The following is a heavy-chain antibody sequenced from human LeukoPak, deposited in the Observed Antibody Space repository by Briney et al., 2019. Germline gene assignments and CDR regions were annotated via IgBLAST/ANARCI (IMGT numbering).Heavy chain of an antibody. Sequence: GGSLRLSCAASGFTFSPFAMNWVRQAPGKGLEWLSGISGNGGSTSHAASLKGRFNISRDNSKNTLYLEMNSLRVDDTAVYFCARAKKGTPLPISYYYYAMDVWGPGTTVTVSS. CDR1: GFTFSPFA. V-gene: IGHV3-23*01. D-gene: IGHD1/OR15-1a*01. J-gene: IGHJ6*02. CDR3: ARAKKGTPLPISYYYYAMDV. CDR2: ISGNGGST.